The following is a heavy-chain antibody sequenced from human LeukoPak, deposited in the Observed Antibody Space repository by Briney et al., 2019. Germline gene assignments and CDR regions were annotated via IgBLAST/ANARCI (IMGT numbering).Heavy chain of an antibody. D-gene: IGHD3-16*01. CDR1: GGSISSGDYY. V-gene: IGHV4-30-4*02. J-gene: IGHJ6*02. CDR3: ARVGGTNYYYYGMDV. Sequence: SSETLSLTCTVSGGSISSGDYYWSWIRQPPGKGLEWIGYIYYSGSTYYNPSLKSRVTISVDTSKNQFSLKLSSVTAADTAVYYYARVGGTNYYYYGMDVWGQGTTVTVSS. CDR2: IYYSGST.